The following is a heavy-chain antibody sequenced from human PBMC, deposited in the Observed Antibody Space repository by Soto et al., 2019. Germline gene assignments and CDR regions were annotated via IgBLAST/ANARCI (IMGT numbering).Heavy chain of an antibody. V-gene: IGHV3-48*01. J-gene: IGHJ3*01. Sequence: PGGSLRLSCAASGFTFRKYGMNWVRQAPGKGLEWVSYIGIGSSTKYYADSVKGRFTISRDNAKNSLYLQMNSLRAEDTAVYYCARDQLYYNDISGRPLNAFDVWGQGTMVTVSS. CDR2: IGIGSSTK. D-gene: IGHD3-22*01. CDR3: ARDQLYYNDISGRPLNAFDV. CDR1: GFTFRKYG.